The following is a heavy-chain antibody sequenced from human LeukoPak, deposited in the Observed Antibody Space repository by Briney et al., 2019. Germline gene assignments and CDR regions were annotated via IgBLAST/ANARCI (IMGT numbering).Heavy chain of an antibody. CDR3: ARDYYDSSGYQPLDY. V-gene: IGHV3-7*04. CDR1: GFTFSSCW. D-gene: IGHD3-22*01. CDR2: IKQDGSEK. J-gene: IGHJ4*02. Sequence: GGSLRLSCAASGFTFSSCWMSWVRQAPGKGLEWVANIKQDGSEKYYVDSVKGRFTISRDNAKNSLYLQMNSLRAEDTAVYYCARDYYDSSGYQPLDYWGQGTLVTVSS.